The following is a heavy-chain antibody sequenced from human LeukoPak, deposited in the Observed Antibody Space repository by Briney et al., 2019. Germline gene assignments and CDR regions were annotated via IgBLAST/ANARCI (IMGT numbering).Heavy chain of an antibody. V-gene: IGHV3-9*01. CDR3: ARDRPLPNWGWEQYFDY. CDR2: ISWNSGSI. J-gene: IGHJ4*02. Sequence: GGSLRLSCAASGFTFDDYAMHWVRQAPGKGLEWVSGISWNSGSIGYADSVKGRFTISRDNSKNTLYLQMNSLRAEDTAVYYCARDRPLPNWGWEQYFDYWGQGTLVTVSS. CDR1: GFTFDDYA. D-gene: IGHD7-27*01.